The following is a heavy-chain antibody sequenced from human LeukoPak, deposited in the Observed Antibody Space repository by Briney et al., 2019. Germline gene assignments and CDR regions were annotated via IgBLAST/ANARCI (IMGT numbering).Heavy chain of an antibody. Sequence: PGGSLRLSCAASGFTFSSYSMNWVRQAPGKGLEWVSYISSSSSTIYYADSVKGRFTISRDNAKNSLYLQMNSLRAEDTAVYYCARDSSSWYPDAFDIWGQGTMVTVSS. V-gene: IGHV3-48*01. CDR3: ARDSSSWYPDAFDI. J-gene: IGHJ3*02. CDR1: GFTFSSYS. CDR2: ISSSSSTI. D-gene: IGHD6-13*01.